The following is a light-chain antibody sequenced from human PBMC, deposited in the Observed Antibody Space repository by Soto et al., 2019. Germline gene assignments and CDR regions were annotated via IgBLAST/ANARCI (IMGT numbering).Light chain of an antibody. V-gene: IGKV3-20*01. CDR3: QQYGSSLFT. J-gene: IGKJ3*01. CDR2: GAS. CDR1: QSVSSSY. Sequence: EIVLTQSPGTLSLSPGDRATLSCRASQSVSSSYVSWYQQKPDQAHRLLIYGASRRATGIPDRFSSSWCGKDLSLTISRLEPEDFAVYYCQQYGSSLFTFGPGTKVDIK.